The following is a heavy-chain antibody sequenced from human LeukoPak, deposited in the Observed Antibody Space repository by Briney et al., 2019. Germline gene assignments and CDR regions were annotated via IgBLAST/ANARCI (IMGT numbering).Heavy chain of an antibody. CDR2: INPNSGGT. V-gene: IGHV1-2*02. D-gene: IGHD2-2*01. CDR1: GYTFTGYY. J-gene: IGHJ5*02. CDR3: ARDPDIVVVPAAPVGWFDP. Sequence: GASVKVSCKASGYTFTGYYMHWVRQAPGQGLEWMGWINPNSGGTNYAQKFQGRVTMTSDTSISTAYMELSRLRSDDTAVYYCARDPDIVVVPAAPVGWFDPWGQGTLVTVSS.